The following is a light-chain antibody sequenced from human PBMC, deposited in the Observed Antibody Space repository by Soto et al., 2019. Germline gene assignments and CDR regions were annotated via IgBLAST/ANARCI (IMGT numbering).Light chain of an antibody. CDR1: QSVSSSY. J-gene: IGKJ4*01. Sequence: VLTQTPITLSLSQGERATLSCRASQSVSSSYLAWYQQKPGQAPRLLIYGASSRATGIPDRFSGSGSGTDFALTISRLEPEDFAVYYCQQYGSLLPFGGGTKVDIK. V-gene: IGKV3-20*01. CDR3: QQYGSLLP. CDR2: GAS.